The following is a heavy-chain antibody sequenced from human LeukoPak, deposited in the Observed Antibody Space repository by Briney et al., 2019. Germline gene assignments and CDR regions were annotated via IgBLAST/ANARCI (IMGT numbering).Heavy chain of an antibody. J-gene: IGHJ4*02. CDR2: INHSGST. V-gene: IGHV4-34*01. CDR1: GGSFSGYY. CDR3: ARFRRLGFGSSDC. D-gene: IGHD2-2*01. Sequence: SETLSLTCAVYGGSFSGYYWSWIRQPPGKGLEWIGEINHSGSTNYNPSLKSRVTISVDTSKNQFSLKLSSVTAADTAVYYCARFRRLGFGSSDCWGQGTLVTVSS.